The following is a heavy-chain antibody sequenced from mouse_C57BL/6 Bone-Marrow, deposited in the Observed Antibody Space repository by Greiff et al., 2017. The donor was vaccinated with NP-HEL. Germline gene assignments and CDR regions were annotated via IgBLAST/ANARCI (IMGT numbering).Heavy chain of an antibody. D-gene: IGHD2-5*01. CDR1: GFTFSDYG. Sequence: DVMLVESGGGLVKPGGSLKLSCAASGFTFSDYGMHWVRQAPEKGLEWVAYISSGSSTIYYADTVKGRFTISRDNAKNTLFLQMTSLRSEDTAMYYCARDRSNYVDFDYWGQGTTLTVSS. J-gene: IGHJ2*01. CDR2: ISSGSSTI. CDR3: ARDRSNYVDFDY. V-gene: IGHV5-17*01.